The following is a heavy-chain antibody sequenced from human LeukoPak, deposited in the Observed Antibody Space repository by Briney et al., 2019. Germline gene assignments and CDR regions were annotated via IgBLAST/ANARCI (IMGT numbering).Heavy chain of an antibody. Sequence: GGSLRLSCAASGFTVSSNYMSWVRQAPGKGLEWVANIKNDGAVKNYVDSVKGRFTISRDNAKNSLYLQMNSLRAEDTAVYYCARDGPRLWRGARDYDFWSGYSFYYYGMDVWGQGTTVTVSS. D-gene: IGHD3-3*01. CDR1: GFTVSSNY. CDR3: ARDGPRLWRGARDYDFWSGYSFYYYGMDV. J-gene: IGHJ6*02. CDR2: IKNDGAVK. V-gene: IGHV3-7*01.